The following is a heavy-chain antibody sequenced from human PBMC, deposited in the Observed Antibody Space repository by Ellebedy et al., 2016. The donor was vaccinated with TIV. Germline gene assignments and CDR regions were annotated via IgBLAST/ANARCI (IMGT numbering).Heavy chain of an antibody. Sequence: GGSLRLSCAASGFTFSSYSMNWVRQAPGKGLEWVSYISSSSSTIYYADSVKGRFTISRDNAKNSVDLQMNSLRDEDTAVYYCAREFDDYFFDYWGQGTLVTVSS. J-gene: IGHJ4*02. CDR3: AREFDDYFFDY. CDR1: GFTFSSYS. D-gene: IGHD2-21*02. V-gene: IGHV3-48*02. CDR2: ISSSSSTI.